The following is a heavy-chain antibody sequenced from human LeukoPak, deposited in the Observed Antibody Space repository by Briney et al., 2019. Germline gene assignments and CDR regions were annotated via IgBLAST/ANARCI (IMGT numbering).Heavy chain of an antibody. CDR2: IYYTRNT. J-gene: IGHJ4*02. D-gene: IGHD3-22*01. CDR1: GDSIGSGPYY. Sequence: SETLSLTCSVSGDSIGSGPYYWSWIRQSPGKGLEWIGTIYYTRNTYYDSPLKSRVTISIDTSKNQFSLKLSSVTAADTAIYYCARRDNSDSSGYFDHWGQGTLVTASS. CDR3: ARRDNSDSSGYFDH. V-gene: IGHV4-39*01.